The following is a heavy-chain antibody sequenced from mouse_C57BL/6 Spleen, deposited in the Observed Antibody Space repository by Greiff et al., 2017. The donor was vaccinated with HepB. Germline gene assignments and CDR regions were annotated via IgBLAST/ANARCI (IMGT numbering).Heavy chain of an antibody. Sequence: QVQLQQPGAELVRPGSSVKLSCKASGYTFTSYWMDWVKQRPGQGLEWIGNIYPSDSETHYNQKFKDKATLTVDKSSSTAYMQLSSLPSDDSAVYYCARSELTGPWFAYWGQGTLVTVSA. J-gene: IGHJ3*01. CDR3: ARSELTGPWFAY. CDR1: GYTFTSYW. CDR2: IYPSDSET. V-gene: IGHV1-61*01. D-gene: IGHD4-1*01.